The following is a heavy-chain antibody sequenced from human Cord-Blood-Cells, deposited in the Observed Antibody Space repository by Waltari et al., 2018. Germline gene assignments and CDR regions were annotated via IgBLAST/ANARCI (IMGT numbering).Heavy chain of an antibody. CDR2: ISGSGGNT. CDR1: GFTFSSYA. D-gene: IGHD2-2*01. CDR3: AKGRRHALDY. Sequence: EVQLLESGGGLVQPGGSLRLSCAASGFTFSSYALSWVRQAPGKGLDWVSAISGSGGNTYYADSVKGRFTISRDNSKNTLYLQMNSLRAEDTAVYYCAKGRRHALDYWGQGTLVTVSS. V-gene: IGHV3-23*01. J-gene: IGHJ4*02.